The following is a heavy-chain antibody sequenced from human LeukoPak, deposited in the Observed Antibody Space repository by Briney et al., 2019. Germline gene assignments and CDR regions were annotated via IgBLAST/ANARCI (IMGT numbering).Heavy chain of an antibody. CDR2: IYHSGST. Sequence: PSETLSLTCTVSGGSFSSHYWSWIRQPPGKGLEWIGYIYHSGSTEYNPSLKSRITISVDTSKNQFSLKLSSVTAADTAVYYCARLYDSSTYTNWLDPWGQGTLVTVSS. CDR1: GGSFSSHY. D-gene: IGHD3-22*01. CDR3: ARLYDSSTYTNWLDP. V-gene: IGHV4-59*11. J-gene: IGHJ5*02.